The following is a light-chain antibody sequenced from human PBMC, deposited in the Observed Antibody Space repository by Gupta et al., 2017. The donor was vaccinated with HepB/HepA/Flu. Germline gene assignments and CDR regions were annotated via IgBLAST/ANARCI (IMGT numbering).Light chain of an antibody. Sequence: DIQMTQSPSSLYASVADRVTITCRASQGIRNDLGWYQQKPGKAPKRLIYTASSLESGVPSRFSGGGSGTEFTLTISSLQPEDFATYYCIQYMSYPWTFGQGTKVEI. CDR3: IQYMSYPWT. CDR1: QGIRND. CDR2: TAS. V-gene: IGKV1-17*01. J-gene: IGKJ1*01.